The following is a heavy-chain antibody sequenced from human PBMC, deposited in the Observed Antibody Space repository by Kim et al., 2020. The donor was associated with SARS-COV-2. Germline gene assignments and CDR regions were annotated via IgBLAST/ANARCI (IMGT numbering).Heavy chain of an antibody. CDR3: ARDLLGLGDYGDYKFDAFD. CDR2: IIPILGIA. CDR1: GGTFSSYA. J-gene: IGHJ3*01. Sequence: SVKVSCKASGGTFSSYAISWVRQAPGQGLEWMGRIIPILGIANYAQKFQGRVTITADKSTSTAYMELSSLRSEDTAVYYCARDLLGLGDYGDYKFDAFD. D-gene: IGHD4-17*01. V-gene: IGHV1-69*04.